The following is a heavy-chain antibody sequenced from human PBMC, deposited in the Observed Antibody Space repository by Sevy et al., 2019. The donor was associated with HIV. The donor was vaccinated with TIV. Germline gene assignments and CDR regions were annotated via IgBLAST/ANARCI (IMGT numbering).Heavy chain of an antibody. V-gene: IGHV1-69*13. CDR3: ARDPRVTLGDYDFWSGRVLGMDV. J-gene: IGHJ6*02. CDR1: GGTFSSYA. CDR2: IIPIFGTA. D-gene: IGHD3-3*01. Sequence: ASVKVSCKASGGTFSSYAISWVRQAPGQGLEWMGGIIPIFGTANYAQKFQGRVTITADESTSTAYMELTSLRSEETAVYYCARDPRVTLGDYDFWSGRVLGMDVWGQGTTVTVSS.